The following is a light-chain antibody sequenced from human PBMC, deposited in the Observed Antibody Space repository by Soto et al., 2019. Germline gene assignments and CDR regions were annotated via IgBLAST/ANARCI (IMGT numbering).Light chain of an antibody. Sequence: QSVLTQPASVSGSPGQSITISCTGTSSDVGAYNYVSWYQQHPGKAPKLMIYDVSNRPSGVSNRFSGSKSGNRASLTISGLQAEDEADYYCSSYTRSSTLVLFGGGTKVTVL. CDR2: DVS. CDR1: SSDVGAYNY. J-gene: IGLJ2*01. V-gene: IGLV2-14*01. CDR3: SSYTRSSTLVL.